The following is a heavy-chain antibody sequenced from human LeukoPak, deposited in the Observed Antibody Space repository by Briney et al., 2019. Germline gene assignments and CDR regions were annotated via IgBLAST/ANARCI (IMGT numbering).Heavy chain of an antibody. CDR3: ARVDDHGDYYFDS. CDR2: ISGSSGSI. J-gene: IGHJ4*02. D-gene: IGHD4-17*01. CDR1: VFTFSRYS. Sequence: PGGSLRLSCAASVFTFSRYSMNWVRQAPGKGLEWVSYISGSSGSIHYADSVKGRFTISRDNAQNSLYLQMNSLRDEDTAVYYCARVDDHGDYYFDSWGQGTLVTVSS. V-gene: IGHV3-48*02.